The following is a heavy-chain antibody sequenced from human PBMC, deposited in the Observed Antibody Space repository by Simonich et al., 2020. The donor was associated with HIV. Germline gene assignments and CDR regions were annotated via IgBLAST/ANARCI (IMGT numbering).Heavy chain of an antibody. J-gene: IGHJ6*03. CDR3: ARGSPQDPYYYYYYMDV. V-gene: IGHV1-18*01. CDR2: ISAYNGNT. D-gene: IGHD2-15*01. Sequence: QVQLVQSGAEVKKPGASVKVSCKASGYIFTSYGISWVRQAPGQGLEWMGWISAYNGNTNYAQKLQSSITMTTDTSTSTAYMELRSLSSDDTAVYYCARGSPQDPYYYYYYMDVWGKGTTVTVSS. CDR1: GYIFTSYG.